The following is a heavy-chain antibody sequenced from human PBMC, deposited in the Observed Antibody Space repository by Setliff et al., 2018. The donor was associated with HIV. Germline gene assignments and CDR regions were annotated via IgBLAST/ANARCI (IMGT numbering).Heavy chain of an antibody. J-gene: IGHJ6*03. CDR1: GFSVTSYGVA. V-gene: IGHV2-5*02. CDR2: IYWDDDK. Sequence: GSGPTLVNPTQTLTLTCTVSGFSVTSYGVAVAWIRQPPGKALEWLALIYWDDDKRYSPSLKSRLTITKDTSKNQVVLTMTNMDPVDTATYYCAHRHEYPLKYYYYMDVWGKGTTVTVSS. CDR3: AHRHEYPLKYYYYMDV.